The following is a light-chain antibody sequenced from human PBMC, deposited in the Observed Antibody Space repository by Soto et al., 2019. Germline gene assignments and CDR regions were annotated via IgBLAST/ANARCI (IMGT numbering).Light chain of an antibody. J-gene: IGKJ5*01. CDR2: LGS. Sequence: DIVMTQSPLSLPVTPGQPASISCRSSRSLLHSNGYNYLECYLQKPGQSPQLLIYLGSNRASGVADRFSGSGSGTDFTLKISRVEAEDVGVYYCMQALQTPITFGQGTRLEIK. CDR1: RSLLHSNGYNY. CDR3: MQALQTPIT. V-gene: IGKV2-28*01.